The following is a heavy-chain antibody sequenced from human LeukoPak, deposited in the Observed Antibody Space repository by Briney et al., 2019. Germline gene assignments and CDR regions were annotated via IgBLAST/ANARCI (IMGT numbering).Heavy chain of an antibody. CDR1: GFTFSDYY. Sequence: PGGSLRRSCAASGFTFSDYYMSWIRQAPGKGLEWVSYISSSGSTIYYADSVKGRFTISRDNAKNSLYLQMNSLRAEDTAVYYCARVYGSGYDFRGAFDIWGQGTMVTVSS. J-gene: IGHJ3*02. CDR3: ARVYGSGYDFRGAFDI. V-gene: IGHV3-11*01. CDR2: ISSSGSTI. D-gene: IGHD5-12*01.